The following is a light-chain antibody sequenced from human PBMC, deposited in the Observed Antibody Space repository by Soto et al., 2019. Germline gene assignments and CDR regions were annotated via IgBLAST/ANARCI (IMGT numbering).Light chain of an antibody. V-gene: IGKV3-11*01. J-gene: IGKJ4*01. CDR3: QQRSNWPLT. Sequence: EIVLTQSPATLSLSPGEGATLSCRASQSVSNYLAWYQQKPRQAPRLLIFDASKRATGIPARFSGSGSGTDFTLTISSLEPEDFAVYYCQQRSNWPLTFGGGTKVDMK. CDR1: QSVSNY. CDR2: DAS.